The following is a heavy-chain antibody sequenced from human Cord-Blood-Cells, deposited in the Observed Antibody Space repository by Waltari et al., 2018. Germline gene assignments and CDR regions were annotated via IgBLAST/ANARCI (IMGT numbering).Heavy chain of an antibody. CDR2: IYYSGST. J-gene: IGHJ6*02. CDR3: ARDKGIVATIGDYYYYYGMDV. V-gene: IGHV4-59*01. D-gene: IGHD5-12*01. Sequence: QVQLQESGPGLVKPSETLSLTCTVSGGSISSYYWSWIRQPPGKGLEWLGYIYYSGSTNYNPSLKSRVTISVDTSKNQFSLKLSSVTAADTAVYYCARDKGIVATIGDYYYYYGMDVWGQGTTVTVSS. CDR1: GGSISSYY.